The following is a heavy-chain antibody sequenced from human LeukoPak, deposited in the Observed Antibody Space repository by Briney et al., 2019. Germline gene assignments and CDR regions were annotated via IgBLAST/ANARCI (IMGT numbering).Heavy chain of an antibody. V-gene: IGHV1-46*01. J-gene: IGHJ4*02. CDR3: ARDQGIAARGDY. CDR2: INPSGGST. CDR1: GYTFTSYY. D-gene: IGHD6-6*01. Sequence: ASVKVSCKESGYTFTSYYMHWVRQAPGQGLEWMGIINPSGGSTSYAQKFQGRVTMTRDTSTSTVYMELSSLRSEDTAVYYCARDQGIAARGDYWGQGTLVTVSS.